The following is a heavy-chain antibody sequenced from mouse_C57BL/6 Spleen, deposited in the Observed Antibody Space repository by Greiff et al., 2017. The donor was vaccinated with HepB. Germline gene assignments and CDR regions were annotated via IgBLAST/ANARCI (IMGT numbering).Heavy chain of an antibody. Sequence: EVQLQQSGPVLVKPGASVKMSCKASGYTFTDYYMNWVKQSHGKSLEWIGVINPYNGGTSYNQKFKGKATLTVDKSSSTAYMERNSLTSEDSAVYYCARKNYGSSDPYYFDYWGQGTTLTVSS. CDR2: INPYNGGT. V-gene: IGHV1-19*01. D-gene: IGHD1-1*01. CDR3: ARKNYGSSDPYYFDY. CDR1: GYTFTDYY. J-gene: IGHJ2*01.